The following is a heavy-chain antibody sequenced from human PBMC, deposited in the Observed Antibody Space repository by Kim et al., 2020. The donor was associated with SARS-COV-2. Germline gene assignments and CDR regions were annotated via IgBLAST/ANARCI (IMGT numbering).Heavy chain of an antibody. CDR3: ARDLFGGGYDLSGD. D-gene: IGHD5-12*01. CDR1: GGSISSSSYY. Sequence: SETLSLTCTVSGGSISSSSYYWGWIRQPPGKGLEWIGSIYYSGSTYYNPSLKSRVTISVDTSKNQFSLKLSSVTAADTAVYYCARDLFGGGYDLSGDWGQGTLVTVSS. V-gene: IGHV4-39*07. J-gene: IGHJ4*02. CDR2: IYYSGST.